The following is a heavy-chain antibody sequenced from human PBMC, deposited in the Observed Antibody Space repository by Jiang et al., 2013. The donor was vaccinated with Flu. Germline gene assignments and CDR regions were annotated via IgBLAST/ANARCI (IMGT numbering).Heavy chain of an antibody. CDR2: ISYDGSNK. CDR3: AKDGSSSRYAYYYYMDV. V-gene: IGHV3-30*18. D-gene: IGHD6-13*01. J-gene: IGHJ6*03. Sequence: EWVAVISYDGSNKYYADSVKGRFTISRDNSKNTLYLQMNSLRAEDTAVYYCAKDGSSSRYAYYYYMDVWGKGTTVTVSS.